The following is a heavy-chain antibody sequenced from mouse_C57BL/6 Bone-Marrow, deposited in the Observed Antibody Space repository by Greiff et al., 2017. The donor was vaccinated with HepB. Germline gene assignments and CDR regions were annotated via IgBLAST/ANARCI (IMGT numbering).Heavy chain of an antibody. CDR3: TKLGPGYFDG. D-gene: IGHD4-1*01. CDR2: ISSGGDYI. CDR1: GFTFSSYA. V-gene: IGHV5S21*01. J-gene: IGHJ1*03. Sequence: EVKVEESGEGLVKPGGSLKLSCAASGFTFSSYAMSWVRQTPEKRLEWVAYISSGGDYIYSADTVKGRFTISSDNARNTLYLQMSSLKTEDTAMDYCTKLGPGYFDGWGTGTTVTVSS.